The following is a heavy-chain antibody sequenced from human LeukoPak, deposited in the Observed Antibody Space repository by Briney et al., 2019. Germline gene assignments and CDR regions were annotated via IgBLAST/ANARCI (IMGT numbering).Heavy chain of an antibody. D-gene: IGHD6-6*01. J-gene: IGHJ4*02. CDR2: TYYRSKWYN. Sequence: SQTLSLTCAISGDSVSSNSVAWNWIRQSPSRGLEWLGRTYYRSKWYNDYAVSVKSRITINPDTSKNQFSLQLNSVTPEDTAVYYCAREGGASIAARPGQFDYWGQGTLVTVSS. CDR3: AREGGASIAARPGQFDY. V-gene: IGHV6-1*01. CDR1: GDSVSSNSVA.